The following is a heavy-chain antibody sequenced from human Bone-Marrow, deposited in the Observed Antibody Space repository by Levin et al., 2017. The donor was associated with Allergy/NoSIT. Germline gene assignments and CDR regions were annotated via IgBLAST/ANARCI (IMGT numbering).Heavy chain of an antibody. CDR3: AVGYSSGWYYYYMDV. CDR2: IMPIPGTA. V-gene: IGHV1-69*08. CDR1: GGTFNSYS. D-gene: IGHD6-19*01. J-gene: IGHJ6*03. Sequence: ASVKVSCRASGGTFNSYSISWVRQAPGHGLEWMGRIMPIPGTADYAQKFQGRVTITADSSTTTAYMELSSLRSDDTAVYYCAVGYSSGWYYYYMDVWGKGTTVTVSS.